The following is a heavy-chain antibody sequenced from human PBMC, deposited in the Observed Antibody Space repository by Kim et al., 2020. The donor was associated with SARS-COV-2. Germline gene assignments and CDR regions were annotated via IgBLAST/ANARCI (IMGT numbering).Heavy chain of an antibody. Sequence: ASVKVSCKASGYTFTNNAISWVRQAPGQGLEWMGWINTDTGNPTYAQAFTRRFVFSVDTSVTTAYLQISSLEAEDTALYYCARVIWGTSRYTDYWGQGTLLTVSS. D-gene: IGHD3-16*02. CDR2: INTDTGNP. J-gene: IGHJ4*02. V-gene: IGHV7-4-1*02. CDR1: GYTFTNNA. CDR3: ARVIWGTSRYTDY.